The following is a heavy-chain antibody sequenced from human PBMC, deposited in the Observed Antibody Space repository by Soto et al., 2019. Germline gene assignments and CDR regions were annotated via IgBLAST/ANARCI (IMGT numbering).Heavy chain of an antibody. Sequence: ASVKVSCKASGYTFTSYDINWVRQATGQGLEWMGWMNPNSGNTGYAQKFQGRVTMTRDTSTGTAYMELSSLRSEDTAVYYCATGVDGMDVWGQGTTVTVSS. V-gene: IGHV1-8*01. CDR2: MNPNSGNT. CDR3: ATGVDGMDV. J-gene: IGHJ6*02. CDR1: GYTFTSYD. D-gene: IGHD2-21*01.